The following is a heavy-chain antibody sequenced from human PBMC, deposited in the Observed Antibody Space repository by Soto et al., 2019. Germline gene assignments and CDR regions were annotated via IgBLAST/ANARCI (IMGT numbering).Heavy chain of an antibody. J-gene: IGHJ3*02. V-gene: IGHV1-69*04. CDR1: GGTFSSYT. CDR2: IIPILGIA. Sequence: ASVKVSCKASGGTFSSYTISWVRQAPGQGLEWMGRIIPILGIANYAQKFQGRVTITADKSTSTAYMELSSLRSEDTAVYYCAREYCSGGSCYYFKSDAFDIWGQGTMVTVSS. CDR3: AREYCSGGSCYYFKSDAFDI. D-gene: IGHD2-15*01.